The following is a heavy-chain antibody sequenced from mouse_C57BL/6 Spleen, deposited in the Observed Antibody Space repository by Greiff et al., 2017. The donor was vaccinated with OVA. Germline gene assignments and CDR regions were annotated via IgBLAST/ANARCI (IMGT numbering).Heavy chain of an antibody. D-gene: IGHD2-4*01. J-gene: IGHJ4*01. CDR1: GYTFTDYY. CDR3: ARDDYDDYAMDY. CDR2: INPYNGGT. V-gene: IGHV1-19*01. Sequence: EVQGVESGPVLVKPGASVKMSCKASGYTFTDYYMNWVKQSHGKSLEWIGVINPYNGGTSYNQKFKGKATLTVDKSSSTAYMELNSLTSEDSAVYYCARDDYDDYAMDYWGQGTSVTVSS.